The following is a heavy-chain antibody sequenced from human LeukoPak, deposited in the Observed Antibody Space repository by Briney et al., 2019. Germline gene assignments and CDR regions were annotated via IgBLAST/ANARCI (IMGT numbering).Heavy chain of an antibody. D-gene: IGHD6-13*01. CDR3: AKEQGQQLVLNPFDY. CDR1: GFTFSSYA. Sequence: GSLRLSCAASGFTFSSYAMSWVRQAPGRGLEWVSAISGSGGSTYYADSVKGRFTISRDNSKNTLYLQMNSLRAEDTAVYYCAKEQGQQLVLNPFDYWGQGTLVTVSS. CDR2: ISGSGGST. J-gene: IGHJ4*02. V-gene: IGHV3-23*01.